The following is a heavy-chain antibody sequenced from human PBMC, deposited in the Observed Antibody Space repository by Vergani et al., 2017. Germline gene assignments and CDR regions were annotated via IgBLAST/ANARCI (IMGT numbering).Heavy chain of an antibody. CDR3: ARDRDGSGGLWGMDV. V-gene: IGHV1-2*02. D-gene: IGHD3-10*01. CDR1: GYTFTGYY. CDR2: INPNSGGT. Sequence: QVQLVQSGAEVKKPGASVKVSCKASGYTFTGYYMHWVRQAPGQGLEWMGWINPNSGGTNYAQKFQGRVTMTRDTSISTAYMELSRLRSDDTAVYYCARDRDGSGGLWGMDVWGQGTTVTVSS. J-gene: IGHJ6*02.